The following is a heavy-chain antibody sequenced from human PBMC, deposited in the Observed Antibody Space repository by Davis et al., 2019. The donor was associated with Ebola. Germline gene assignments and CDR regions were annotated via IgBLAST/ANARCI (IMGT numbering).Heavy chain of an antibody. D-gene: IGHD3-3*01. CDR2: ISSSGDAK. Sequence: PGGSLRLSCAASGFIFSAYTMTWLRQAPGKGPEWVSSISSSGDAKYYADSVKGRFTVSRANAKYSLYLQLNILRDEDTAIYYCAKFLETADFWGQGTLVTVSS. V-gene: IGHV3-48*02. CDR1: GFIFSAYT. CDR3: AKFLETADF. J-gene: IGHJ4*02.